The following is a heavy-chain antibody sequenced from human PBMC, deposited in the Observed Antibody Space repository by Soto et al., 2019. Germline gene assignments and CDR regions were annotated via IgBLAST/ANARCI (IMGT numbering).Heavy chain of an antibody. D-gene: IGHD2-15*01. CDR1: GGSISSYY. CDR2: IYYSGST. Sequence: KPSETLSLTCTVSGGSISSYYWSWIRQPPGKGLEWIGYIYYSGSTNYNPSLKSRVTISVDTSKNQFSLKLSSVTAADTAVYYCARDRDSLGNWFDPWG. V-gene: IGHV4-59*01. J-gene: IGHJ5*02. CDR3: ARDRDSLGNWFDP.